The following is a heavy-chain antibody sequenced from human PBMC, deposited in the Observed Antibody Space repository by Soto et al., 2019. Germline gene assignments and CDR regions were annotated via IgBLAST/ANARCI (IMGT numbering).Heavy chain of an antibody. CDR1: GFTFSSYS. CDR2: ISSSSSYI. D-gene: IGHD2-2*01. Sequence: GGSLRLSCAASGFTFSSYSMNWVRQAPGKGLEWVSSISSSSSYICYADSVKGRFTISRDNAKNSLYLQMNSLSAEDTAVYYCARDIFVVVPAAHDAFDIWGQGTMVTVSS. V-gene: IGHV3-21*01. CDR3: ARDIFVVVPAAHDAFDI. J-gene: IGHJ3*02.